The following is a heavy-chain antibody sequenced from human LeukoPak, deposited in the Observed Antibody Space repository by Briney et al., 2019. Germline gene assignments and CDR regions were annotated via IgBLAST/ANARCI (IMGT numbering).Heavy chain of an antibody. D-gene: IGHD6-19*01. J-gene: IGHJ4*02. Sequence: SETLSLTCAVYGGSFSGYYWSWIRQPPGNGLEWIGEMNHSGSTNYNPSLKSRVTISVDTSKNQFSLKLSSVTAADTAVYYCARGPLAVAGTTPLDYWGQGTLVTVSS. CDR1: GGSFSGYY. CDR3: ARGPLAVAGTTPLDY. CDR2: MNHSGST. V-gene: IGHV4-34*01.